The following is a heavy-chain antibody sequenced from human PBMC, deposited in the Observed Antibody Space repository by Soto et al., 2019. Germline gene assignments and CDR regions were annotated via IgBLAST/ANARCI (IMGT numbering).Heavy chain of an antibody. CDR1: GFTFNSYW. V-gene: IGHV3-7*03. CDR3: ARSYSSGWEFDY. CDR2: IKEDGSAQ. J-gene: IGHJ4*02. D-gene: IGHD6-19*01. Sequence: GGSLRLSCVASGFTFNSYWMSWVRQAPGKGLEWVADIKEDGSAQYSVDSVKGRFAISRDNAKNSLSLKLNSLRVEDTAVYYCARSYSSGWEFDYWGQGTQVTVSS.